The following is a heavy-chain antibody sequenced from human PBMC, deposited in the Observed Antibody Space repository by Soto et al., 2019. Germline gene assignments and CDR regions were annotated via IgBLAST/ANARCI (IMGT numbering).Heavy chain of an antibody. J-gene: IGHJ4*02. CDR3: ASAAVTGTAGLDF. CDR2: INPNSGGT. CDR1: GYTSSGFY. V-gene: IGHV1-2*02. D-gene: IGHD6-19*01. Sequence: ASVTVSCKASGYTSSGFYMHWVRQAPGQGLEWMGWINPNSGGTKSAEKFQGRVTMTRDTSISTAYMELSRLTSDDTAVYYCASAAVTGTAGLDFWGQGTQVTVSS.